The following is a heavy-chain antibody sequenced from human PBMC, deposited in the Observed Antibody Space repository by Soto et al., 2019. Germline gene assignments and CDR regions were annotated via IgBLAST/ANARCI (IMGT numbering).Heavy chain of an antibody. CDR3: AKGTYYYGSAPYYFDY. J-gene: IGHJ4*02. D-gene: IGHD3-10*01. CDR1: GFTFSSYA. Sequence: GSLGLSFAASGFTFSSYALSGVRQAAGKGLEWVSGISDSGGSTYYADSVKGRFTISRDNSKNTLYLQMNSLRAEDTAVYYCAKGTYYYGSAPYYFDYWGQGTLVTVSS. CDR2: ISDSGGST. V-gene: IGHV3-23*01.